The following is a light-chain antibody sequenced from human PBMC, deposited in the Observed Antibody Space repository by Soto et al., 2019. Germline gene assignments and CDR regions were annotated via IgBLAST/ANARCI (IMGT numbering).Light chain of an antibody. Sequence: SVLTQPPSVSAAPGQKITISCSGSNSNIGSYFVSWYQQFPGTAPKLLIYDNTDRPSGIPVRFSGSSSGTSATLAITGLQSGDEADYYCGTWDASLNAHVFGTGTKVTVL. CDR3: GTWDASLNAHV. V-gene: IGLV1-51*01. CDR2: DNT. CDR1: NSNIGSYF. J-gene: IGLJ1*01.